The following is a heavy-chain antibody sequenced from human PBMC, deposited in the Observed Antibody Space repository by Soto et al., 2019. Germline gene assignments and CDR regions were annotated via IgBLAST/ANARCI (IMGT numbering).Heavy chain of an antibody. Sequence: EVQLVESGGGLIQPGGSLRLSCAASGFTVSSNYMSWVRQAPGKGLEWVSVIYSGGSTYYADSVKGRFTISRDNSKNTLYLQMNSLRAEDTAVYYCARDSHPYYDFWSAYYYYAMDVWGQGTTVTVSS. J-gene: IGHJ6*02. CDR3: ARDSHPYYDFWSAYYYYAMDV. CDR2: IYSGGST. D-gene: IGHD3-3*01. CDR1: GFTVSSNY. V-gene: IGHV3-53*01.